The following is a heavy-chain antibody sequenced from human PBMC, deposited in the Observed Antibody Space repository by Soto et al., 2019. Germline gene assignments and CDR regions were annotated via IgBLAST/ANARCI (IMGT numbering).Heavy chain of an antibody. V-gene: IGHV3-23*01. Sequence: ESGGGLVQPGGSLRLSCAASGFTFSSYAMRWVRQAPVKGLEWVSAISGSGGSTYYADSVKGRFTISRDNSKNTLYLQMNRLRAEDTAVSYCARRGSGSYYAYGGQGTLVTVSS. CDR3: ARRGSGSYYAY. J-gene: IGHJ4*02. CDR2: ISGSGGST. CDR1: GFTFSSYA. D-gene: IGHD1-26*01.